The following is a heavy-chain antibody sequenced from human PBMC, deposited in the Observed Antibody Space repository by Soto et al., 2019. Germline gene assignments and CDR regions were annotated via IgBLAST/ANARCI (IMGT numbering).Heavy chain of an antibody. CDR2: INPSGGRT. Sequence: GASVKVSCKASGYTFTHHYIHWVRQAPGQGLDWVGVINPSGGRTNYAQKFQGRVTMTGDTSTRTVYMELSSLRSEDTAVYYCARGDLEYKTYGMDVWGQGTTVTVS. J-gene: IGHJ6*02. CDR1: GYTFTHHY. D-gene: IGHD1-1*01. CDR3: ARGDLEYKTYGMDV. V-gene: IGHV1-46*01.